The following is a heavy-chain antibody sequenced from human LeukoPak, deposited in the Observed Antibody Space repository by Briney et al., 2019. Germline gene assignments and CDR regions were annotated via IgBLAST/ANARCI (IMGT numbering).Heavy chain of an antibody. CDR1: GYTFTSYA. D-gene: IGHD2-21*02. J-gene: IGHJ4*02. Sequence: ASVKVSCKASGYTFTSYAMHWVRQAPGQRLEWMGWINAGNGNTKYSQKFQGRVTFISDTSASTAYMVLSSLRAEDTAVYYCAGGWGGDCYHVHWGQGTLVTVSS. CDR2: INAGNGNT. CDR3: AGGWGGDCYHVH. V-gene: IGHV1-3*01.